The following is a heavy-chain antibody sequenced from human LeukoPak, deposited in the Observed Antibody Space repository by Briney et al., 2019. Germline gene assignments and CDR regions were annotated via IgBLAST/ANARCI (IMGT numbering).Heavy chain of an antibody. D-gene: IGHD2-21*01. CDR3: ARAHCDVPTCEGRDPFDI. Sequence: GTSLRLSCAASGFTSRSYAFHWVRQAPGKGLEWVAVIWFGGNAEYYADSVMGRFTISRDDSKNSVYSQMNSLRVEDTALYSCARAHCDVPTCEGRDPFDIWGQGTMVTVSA. J-gene: IGHJ3*02. CDR2: IWFGGNAE. V-gene: IGHV3-30*04. CDR1: GFTSRSYA.